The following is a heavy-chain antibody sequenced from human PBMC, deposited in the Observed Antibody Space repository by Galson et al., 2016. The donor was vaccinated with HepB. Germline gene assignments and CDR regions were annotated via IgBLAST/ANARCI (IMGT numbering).Heavy chain of an antibody. CDR3: AMGLCSSTSCFWDPYFDY. J-gene: IGHJ4*02. CDR1: GGSISSGGYY. D-gene: IGHD2-2*01. CDR2: IYYSGST. V-gene: IGHV4-31*03. Sequence: TLSLTCTVSGGSISSGGYYWSWIRQHPGKGLEWIGYIYYSGSTYYNPSLKSRVTISVDTSKNQFSLKLSSVTAADTAAYYCAMGLCSSTSCFWDPYFDYWGQGTLVTVSS.